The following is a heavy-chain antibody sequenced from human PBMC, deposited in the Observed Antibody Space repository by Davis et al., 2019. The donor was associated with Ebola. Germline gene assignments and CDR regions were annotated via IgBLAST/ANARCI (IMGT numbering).Heavy chain of an antibody. CDR3: ARGAARYSGYDFTYYYYGMDV. J-gene: IGHJ6*02. CDR2: INHSGST. V-gene: IGHV4-39*01. CDR1: GGSISSGGYY. D-gene: IGHD5-12*01. Sequence: PSETLSLTCTVSGGSISSGGYYWSWIRQPPGKGLEWIGEINHSGSTKYNPSLKSRVTISVDTSKNQFSLKLSSVTAADTAVYYCARGAARYSGYDFTYYYYGMDVWGQGTTVTVSS.